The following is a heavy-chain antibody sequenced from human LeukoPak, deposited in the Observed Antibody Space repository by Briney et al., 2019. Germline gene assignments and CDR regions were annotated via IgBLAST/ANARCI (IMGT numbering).Heavy chain of an antibody. CDR1: GGSISSSSYY. V-gene: IGHV4-39*01. CDR3: ARYCSSTNCPSNWFDP. Sequence: SETLSLTRTVSGGSISSSSYYWGWIRQPPGKGLEWIGSIYYSGSTYYNPSLKSRVTIFVDTSKNQFSLKLSSVTAADTAVYYCARYCSSTNCPSNWFDPWGQGTLVTVSS. CDR2: IYYSGST. J-gene: IGHJ5*02. D-gene: IGHD2-2*01.